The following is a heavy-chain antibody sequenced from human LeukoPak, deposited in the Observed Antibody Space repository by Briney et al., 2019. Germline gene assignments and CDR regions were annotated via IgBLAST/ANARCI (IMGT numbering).Heavy chain of an antibody. CDR3: AKGRSDSWYQFDY. CDR1: GFTFSSYG. D-gene: IGHD6-13*01. Sequence: PGGSLRLSCAAPGFTFSSYGMHWVRQAPGKGLEWVAVIWYDGSNKYYADSVKGRFTISRDNSKNTLYLQMNSLRAEDRAVYYCAKGRSDSWYQFDYWGQGTLVTVSS. J-gene: IGHJ4*02. CDR2: IWYDGSNK. V-gene: IGHV3-33*06.